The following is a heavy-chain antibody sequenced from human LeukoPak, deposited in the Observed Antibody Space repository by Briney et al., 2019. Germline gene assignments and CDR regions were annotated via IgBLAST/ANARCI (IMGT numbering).Heavy chain of an antibody. CDR3: ARGYGETNWYFDL. D-gene: IGHD5-18*01. Sequence: PGGSLRLSCAASGFTFSSYAMHWVRQAPGKGLEWVAVISYDGSNKYYADSVKGRFTISRDNSKNTLYLQMNSLRAEDTAVYYCARGYGETNWYFDLWGRGTLVTVSS. J-gene: IGHJ2*01. V-gene: IGHV3-30-3*01. CDR2: ISYDGSNK. CDR1: GFTFSSYA.